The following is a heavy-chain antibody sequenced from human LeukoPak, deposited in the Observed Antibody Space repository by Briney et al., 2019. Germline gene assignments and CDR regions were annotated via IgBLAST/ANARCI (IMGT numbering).Heavy chain of an antibody. CDR3: ARGPGYGSGESFDY. V-gene: IGHV4-4*07. Sequence: SETLSLTCTVSGGSISSYYWSWIRQPAGKGLEWIGRVYPDGGTNYSPSLKSRVFMSVDTSKNQFFVMVTSVTAADAAMYYCARGPGYGSGESFDYWGQGTLVTVSS. CDR1: GGSISSYY. D-gene: IGHD6-19*01. CDR2: VYPDGGT. J-gene: IGHJ4*02.